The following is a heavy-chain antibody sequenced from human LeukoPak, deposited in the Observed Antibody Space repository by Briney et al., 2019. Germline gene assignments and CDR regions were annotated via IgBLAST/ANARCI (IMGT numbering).Heavy chain of an antibody. Sequence: GGSLRLSCAASGFTFSNFNMNWVRQAPGKGLEWVSCISSSGYSIYYADSVKGRFTISRDNAKNSLYLQMNSLRAEDTAVYYCARGGIDCSSTSCYFDYWGQGTLVTVSS. J-gene: IGHJ4*02. CDR3: ARGGIDCSSTSCYFDY. V-gene: IGHV3-21*01. CDR1: GFTFSNFN. D-gene: IGHD2-2*01. CDR2: ISSSGYSI.